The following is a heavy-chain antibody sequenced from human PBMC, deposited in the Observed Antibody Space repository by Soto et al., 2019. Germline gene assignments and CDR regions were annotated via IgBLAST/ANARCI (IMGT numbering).Heavy chain of an antibody. Sequence: PGGSLRLSCAASGFTFSSYAMSWVRQAPGKGLEWVSAISGSGGSTYYADSVKGRFTISRDNSKNTLYLQMNSLRAEDTAVYYCAEGGMVHDYYGMDVWGQGTTVTVSS. D-gene: IGHD2-8*01. V-gene: IGHV3-23*01. J-gene: IGHJ6*02. CDR2: ISGSGGST. CDR3: AEGGMVHDYYGMDV. CDR1: GFTFSSYA.